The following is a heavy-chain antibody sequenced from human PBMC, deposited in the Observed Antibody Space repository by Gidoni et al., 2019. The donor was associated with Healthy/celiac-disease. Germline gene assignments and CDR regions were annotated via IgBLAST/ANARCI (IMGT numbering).Heavy chain of an antibody. CDR1: GFTVSSYA. CDR3: EIGWRYFDSDDAFDI. V-gene: IGHV3-30-3*01. J-gene: IGHJ3*02. D-gene: IGHD3-9*01. Sequence: QVQLVESGGGGVQPGRSLRLSCAAAGFTVSSYAMHWVRQAPGKGLEWVAVISYDGSHKSYADSVNGRFTISRDNSKNTLYLQMNSLRAEDTAVYYCEIGWRYFDSDDAFDIWGQGTMVTVSS. CDR2: ISYDGSHK.